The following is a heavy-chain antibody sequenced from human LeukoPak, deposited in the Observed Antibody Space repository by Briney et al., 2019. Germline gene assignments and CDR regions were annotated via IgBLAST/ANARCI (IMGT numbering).Heavy chain of an antibody. Sequence: PGGSLRLSCAASGFTFSSYGMHWVRQAPGKGLEWVAFIRYDGSNKQYADSVKGRFTISRDNSKNTLYLQMNSLRAEDTAVYYCAKEVSVSMYYSDYGGQRTLLTVP. CDR3: AKEVSVSMYYSDY. CDR1: GFTFSSYG. V-gene: IGHV3-30*02. CDR2: IRYDGSNK. D-gene: IGHD2-21*01. J-gene: IGHJ4*02.